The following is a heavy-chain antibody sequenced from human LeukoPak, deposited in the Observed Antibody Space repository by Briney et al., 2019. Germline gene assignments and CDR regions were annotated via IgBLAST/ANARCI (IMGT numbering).Heavy chain of an antibody. CDR3: ARLGLWFGELGYGY. J-gene: IGHJ4*02. Sequence: SETLSLTCAVYGGSLSGYYWSWIRQPPGKGLEWIGEINHSGSTNYNPSLKSRVTISVDTSKNQFSLKLSSVTAADTAVCYCARLGLWFGELGYGYWGQGTLVTVSS. CDR1: GGSLSGYY. D-gene: IGHD3-10*01. CDR2: INHSGST. V-gene: IGHV4-34*01.